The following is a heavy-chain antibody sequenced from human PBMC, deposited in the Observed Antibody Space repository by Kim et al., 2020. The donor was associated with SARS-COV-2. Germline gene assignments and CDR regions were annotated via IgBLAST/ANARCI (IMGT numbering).Heavy chain of an antibody. J-gene: IGHJ6*02. CDR3: ASQSRRIAARLYGMDV. V-gene: IGHV1-69*13. CDR2: IIPIFGTA. D-gene: IGHD6-6*01. CDR1: GGTFSSYA. Sequence: SVKVSCKASGGTFSSYAISWVRQAPGQGLEWMGGIIPIFGTANYAQKFQGRVTITADESTSTAYMELSSLRSEDTAVYYCASQSRRIAARLYGMDVWGQGTTVTVSS.